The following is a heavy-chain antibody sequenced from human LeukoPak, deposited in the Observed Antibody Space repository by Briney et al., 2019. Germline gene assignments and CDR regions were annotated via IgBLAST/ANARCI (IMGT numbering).Heavy chain of an antibody. Sequence: SGTLSLTCAVSGGSISSNSYYWGWIRQPPGKGLEWIGSIYCSGSTYYNPSLKSRVTISVDTSKNQFSLKLSSVTAADTAVYYCARTRYYYNSRSYGAPYYFDYWGQGTLVTVSS. CDR1: GGSISSNSYY. CDR2: IYCSGST. J-gene: IGHJ4*02. D-gene: IGHD3-10*01. V-gene: IGHV4-39*01. CDR3: ARTRYYYNSRSYGAPYYFDY.